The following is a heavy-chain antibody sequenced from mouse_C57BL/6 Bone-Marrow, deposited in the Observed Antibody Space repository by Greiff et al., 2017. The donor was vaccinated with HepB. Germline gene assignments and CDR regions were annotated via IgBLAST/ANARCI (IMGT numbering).Heavy chain of an antibody. CDR2: IRLKSDNYAT. D-gene: IGHD2-3*01. CDR1: GFTFSNYW. CDR3: TGGDGYYDY. V-gene: IGHV6-3*01. Sequence: EVMLVESGGGLVQPGGSMKLSCVASGFTFSNYWMNWVRQSPEKGLEWVAQIRLKSDNYATHYAESVKGRFTISRDDSKSSVYLQMNNLRAEDTGIYYCTGGDGYYDYWGQGTTLTVSS. J-gene: IGHJ2*01.